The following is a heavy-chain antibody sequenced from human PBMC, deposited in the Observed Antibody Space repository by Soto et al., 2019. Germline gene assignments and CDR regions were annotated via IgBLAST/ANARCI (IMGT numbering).Heavy chain of an antibody. CDR2: MYYSGST. D-gene: IGHD6-13*01. Sequence: SETLSLTCTVSGVSISSYYWSWIRQPPGKGLEWIGYMYYSGSTNYNPSLKSRVTISVDTSKNQFSLNLSSVTAADTAVYYCVRARGRIAVAGTRFGELDYWGQGTLVTVSS. J-gene: IGHJ4*02. CDR3: VRARGRIAVAGTRFGELDY. V-gene: IGHV4-59*01. CDR1: GVSISSYY.